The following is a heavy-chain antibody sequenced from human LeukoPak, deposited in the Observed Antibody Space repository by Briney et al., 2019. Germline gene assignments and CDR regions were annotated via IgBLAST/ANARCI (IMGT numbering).Heavy chain of an antibody. D-gene: IGHD4-23*01. Sequence: ASQTLSLTCTVSGGSISSGGYYWSWIRQHPGKGLEWIGYIYYSGSTYYNPSLKSRVTISVDTSKNQFSLKLSSVTAADTAVYYCARVEIRLRWQQPDYWGQGTLVTVSS. CDR2: IYYSGST. CDR1: GGSISSGGYY. CDR3: ARVEIRLRWQQPDY. J-gene: IGHJ4*02. V-gene: IGHV4-31*03.